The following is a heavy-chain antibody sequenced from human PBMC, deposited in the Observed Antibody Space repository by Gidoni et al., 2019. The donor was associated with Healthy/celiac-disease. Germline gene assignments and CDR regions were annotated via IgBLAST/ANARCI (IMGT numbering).Heavy chain of an antibody. D-gene: IGHD1-1*01. CDR2: INHSGST. Sequence: QVQLQQWGAGLLKPSETLSLTCAVYGGSFSGYYWSWIRQPPGKGLEWIGEINHSGSTNYNPSLKSRVTISVDTSKNQFSLKLSSVTAADTAVYYCARGPPGVRYRAYYGMDVWGQGTTVTVSS. CDR1: GGSFSGYY. CDR3: ARGPPGVRYRAYYGMDV. J-gene: IGHJ6*02. V-gene: IGHV4-34*01.